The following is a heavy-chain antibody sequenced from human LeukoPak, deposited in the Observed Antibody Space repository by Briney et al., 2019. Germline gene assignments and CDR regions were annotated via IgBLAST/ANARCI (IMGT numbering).Heavy chain of an antibody. D-gene: IGHD3-22*01. CDR3: ARVEHDSSGYLFDQ. V-gene: IGHV1-2*02. CDR2: INPNSGGT. Sequence: ASVKVSCKASGYTFTSYGISWVRQAPGQGLEWMGWINPNSGGTNYAQKFRGRVTMTRDTSISTVYMELSRLRSDDTAVYYCARVEHDSSGYLFDQWGQGTLVTVSS. J-gene: IGHJ4*02. CDR1: GYTFTSYG.